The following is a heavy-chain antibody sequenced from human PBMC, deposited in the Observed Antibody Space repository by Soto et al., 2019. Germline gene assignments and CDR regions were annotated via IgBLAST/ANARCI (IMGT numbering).Heavy chain of an antibody. D-gene: IGHD3-22*01. J-gene: IGHJ3*02. Sequence: PGESLKISCKGSGYSFTSYWIGWVRQMPGKGLEWMGIIYPGDSDTRYGPSFQGQVTISADKSISTAYLQWSSLKASDTAMYYCARGAITMIVVVIPDAFDIWGQGTMVTVS. CDR2: IYPGDSDT. CDR3: ARGAITMIVVVIPDAFDI. CDR1: GYSFTSYW. V-gene: IGHV5-51*01.